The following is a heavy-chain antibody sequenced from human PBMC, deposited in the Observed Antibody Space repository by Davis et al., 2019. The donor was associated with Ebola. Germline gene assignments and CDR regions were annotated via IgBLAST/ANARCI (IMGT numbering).Heavy chain of an antibody. CDR3: ARGGYCGSTNCFVTDY. V-gene: IGHV3-20*04. J-gene: IGHJ4*02. D-gene: IGHD2-2*01. Sequence: GGSLRLSCAASGFTFDDYGMSWVRQAPGKGLEWVSGINWNGGSTGYADSVKDRFTISRDNAKNSLYLQMNSLRAEDTALYYCARGGYCGSTNCFVTDYWGQGTLVTVSS. CDR2: INWNGGST. CDR1: GFTFDDYG.